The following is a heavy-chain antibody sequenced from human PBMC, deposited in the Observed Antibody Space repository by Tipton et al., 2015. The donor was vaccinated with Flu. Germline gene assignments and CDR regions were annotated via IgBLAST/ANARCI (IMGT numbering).Heavy chain of an antibody. V-gene: IGHV4-39*01. Sequence: TLSLTCNVSGGSISSSSDYWGWIRQPPGKGLEWIGTIYHSGTTYYNPSLKSRLTISVDTSKNQFSLKLSSVTAADTAVYYCARHTGDSVRGVIDYWGQGTLVTVSS. D-gene: IGHD3-10*02. J-gene: IGHJ4*02. CDR3: ARHTGDSVRGVIDY. CDR2: IYHSGTT. CDR1: GGSISSSSDY.